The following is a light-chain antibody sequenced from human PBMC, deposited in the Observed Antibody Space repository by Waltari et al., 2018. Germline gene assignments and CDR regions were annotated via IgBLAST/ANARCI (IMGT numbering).Light chain of an antibody. CDR2: DVS. CDR1: SRDVGGYNS. V-gene: IGLV2-14*03. CDR3: SSYTSSSTWV. Sequence: QSALTQPASVSGSPGPSITIPCTGPSRDVGGYNSVSWYQQHPGKAPKLMIYDVSNRPSGVSNRFSGSKSGNTASLTISGLQAEDEADYYCSSYTSSSTWVFGGGTKLTVL. J-gene: IGLJ3*02.